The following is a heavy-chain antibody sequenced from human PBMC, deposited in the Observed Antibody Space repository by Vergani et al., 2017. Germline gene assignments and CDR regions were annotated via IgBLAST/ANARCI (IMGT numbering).Heavy chain of an antibody. Sequence: EVQLLESGGGLVQPGGSLRLSCAASGIPFSSYAMSWVRQAPGKGLEWVSAISGSGGSTYYADSVKGRFTITRDNSKNTLYLQMNSLRAEDTAVYYCAKAYYYDSSGYYDYWGQGTLVTVSS. CDR1: GIPFSSYA. J-gene: IGHJ4*02. CDR3: AKAYYYDSSGYYDY. CDR2: ISGSGGST. V-gene: IGHV3-23*01. D-gene: IGHD3-22*01.